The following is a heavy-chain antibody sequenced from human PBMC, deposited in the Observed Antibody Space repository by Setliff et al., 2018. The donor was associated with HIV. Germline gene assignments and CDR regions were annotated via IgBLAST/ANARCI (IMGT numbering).Heavy chain of an antibody. CDR2: IYSAGNT. J-gene: IGHJ3*02. CDR3: AREPTYYYGSSGPHDAFDI. D-gene: IGHD3-22*01. Sequence: GGSLRLSCAASGFTFSNYWMSWVRQAPGKGLEWVSVIYSAGNTYYADSLKGRFIISRDNSKNTLYLQMNSLRPEDTAVYYCAREPTYYYGSSGPHDAFDIWGQGTMVTVSS. V-gene: IGHV3-66*02. CDR1: GFTFSNYW.